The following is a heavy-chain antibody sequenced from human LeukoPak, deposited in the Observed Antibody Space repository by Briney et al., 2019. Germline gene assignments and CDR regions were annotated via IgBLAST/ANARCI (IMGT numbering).Heavy chain of an antibody. CDR2: ISYDGSDK. J-gene: IGHJ4*02. CDR3: ARDRYSGSYYFDY. CDR1: GFTFSNYA. V-gene: IGHV3-30-3*01. Sequence: PGGSLRLSCAASGFTFSNYALHWVRQAPGKGLEWVAVISYDGSDKYYADSVKGRFTISRDSSKNTLYLQMNSLRTEDTAVYYCARDRYSGSYYFDYWGQGTLVTVSS. D-gene: IGHD1-26*01.